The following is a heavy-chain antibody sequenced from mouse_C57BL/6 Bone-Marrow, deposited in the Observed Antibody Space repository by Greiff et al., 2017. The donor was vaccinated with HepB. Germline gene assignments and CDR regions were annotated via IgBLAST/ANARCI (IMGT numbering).Heavy chain of an antibody. Sequence: EVKLQESGPGLVKPSQSLSLTCSVTGYSITSGYYWNWIRQFPGNKLEWMGYISYDGSNNYNPSLKNRISITRDTSKNQFFLKLNSVTTEDTATYYCASSYDYGGAMDYWGQGTSVTVSS. D-gene: IGHD2-4*01. V-gene: IGHV3-6*01. J-gene: IGHJ4*01. CDR3: ASSYDYGGAMDY. CDR2: ISYDGSN. CDR1: GYSITSGYY.